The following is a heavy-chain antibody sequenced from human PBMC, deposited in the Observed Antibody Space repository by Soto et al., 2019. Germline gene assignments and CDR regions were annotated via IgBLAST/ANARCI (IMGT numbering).Heavy chain of an antibody. D-gene: IGHD4-17*01. CDR1: GGSFSGYY. CDR2: INHSGST. V-gene: IGHV4-34*01. CDR3: ARVLDTVTTGLHYYYYMDV. J-gene: IGHJ6*03. Sequence: SETLSLTCAVYGGSFSGYYWSWIRQPPGKGLEWIGEINHSGSTNYNPSLKSRVTISVDTSKNQFSLKLSSVTAADTAVYYCARVLDTVTTGLHYYYYMDVWGKGTTVTSP.